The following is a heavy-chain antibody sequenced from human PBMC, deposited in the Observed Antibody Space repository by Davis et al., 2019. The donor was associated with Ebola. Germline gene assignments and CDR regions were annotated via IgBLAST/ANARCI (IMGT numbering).Heavy chain of an antibody. CDR2: IYYSGNA. V-gene: IGHV4-61*01. Sequence: MPSETLSLTCTVSGGSVSSGSYFWSWIRQPPGKGLEWIGYIYYSGNAYYNPSLKSRVTISVDPSKKQFSLNLRSVTAADTAVYYCAKGWDSSGWQNWGPGILVTVSS. CDR3: AKGWDSSGWQN. J-gene: IGHJ4*02. CDR1: GGSVSSGSYF. D-gene: IGHD6-19*01.